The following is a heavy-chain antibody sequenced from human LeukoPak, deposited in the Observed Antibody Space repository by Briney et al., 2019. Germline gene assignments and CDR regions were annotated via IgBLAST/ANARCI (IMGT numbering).Heavy chain of an antibody. V-gene: IGHV3-23*01. CDR2: ISYTGDRT. Sequence: GGSLRLSCAASGFTFSHYAMSWVRQAPGKGLECVSVISYTGDRTYYADSVKGRFTISRDNAKNTLYLQMSSLGAEDTAVYYCAKDLKLYSKSYRNWFDPWGQGTLVTVSS. CDR3: AKDLKLYSKSYRNWFDP. D-gene: IGHD3-16*02. J-gene: IGHJ5*02. CDR1: GFTFSHYA.